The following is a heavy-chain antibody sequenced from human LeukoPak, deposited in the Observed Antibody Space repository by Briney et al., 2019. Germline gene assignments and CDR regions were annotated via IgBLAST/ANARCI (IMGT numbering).Heavy chain of an antibody. J-gene: IGHJ4*02. CDR1: GGSISSYY. CDR2: IYYSGST. V-gene: IGHV4-59*08. CDR3: ARLTTSYYYGSGSFDY. Sequence: SETLSLTCTVCGGSISSYYWSWIRQPPGKGLEWIGYIYYSGSTNYNPSLKSRVTISVDTSKNQFSLKLSSVTAADTAVYYCARLTTSYYYGSGSFDYWGQGTLVTVSS. D-gene: IGHD3-10*01.